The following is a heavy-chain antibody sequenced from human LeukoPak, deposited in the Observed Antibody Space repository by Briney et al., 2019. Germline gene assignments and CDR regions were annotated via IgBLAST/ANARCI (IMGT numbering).Heavy chain of an antibody. Sequence: GGSLRLSCAASGFTFSNYAMSWVRRAPGKGLEWVSLIGGSSVNIYYADSVKGRFTISRDNSKNTLYPQMNSLRGDDTAVYYCTRGSTSTWYDYWGQGIQVTVSS. CDR1: GFTFSNYA. J-gene: IGHJ4*02. D-gene: IGHD6-13*01. V-gene: IGHV3-23*01. CDR2: IGGSSVNI. CDR3: TRGSTSTWYDY.